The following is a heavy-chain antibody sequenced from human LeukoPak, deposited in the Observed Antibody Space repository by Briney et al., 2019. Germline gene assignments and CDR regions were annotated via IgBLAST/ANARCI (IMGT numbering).Heavy chain of an antibody. CDR3: ARVGYSGSYSFDY. V-gene: IGHV1-2*02. CDR2: INPNSGST. Sequence: GASVKVSCKASGYTFTGYYMHWVRQAPGQGLEWMGWINPNSGSTNYAQKFQGRVTMTRDTSISTAYMELSRLRSDDTAVYYCARVGYSGSYSFDYWGQGTLVTVSS. D-gene: IGHD1-26*01. CDR1: GYTFTGYY. J-gene: IGHJ4*02.